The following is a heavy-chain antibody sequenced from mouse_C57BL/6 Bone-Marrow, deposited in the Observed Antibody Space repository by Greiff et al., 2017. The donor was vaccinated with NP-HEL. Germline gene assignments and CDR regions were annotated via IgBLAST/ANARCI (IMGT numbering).Heavy chain of an antibody. J-gene: IGHJ2*01. CDR1: GFNIKDDY. CDR2: IDPENGDT. V-gene: IGHV14-4*01. CDR3: TTTTTVEGDY. Sequence: VQLQQSGAELVRPGASVKLSCTASGFNIKDDYMHWVKQRPEQGLEWIGWIDPENGDTEYASKFQGKATITADTSSNTAYLQLSSLTSEDTAVYYWTTTTTVEGDYWGQGTTLTVSS. D-gene: IGHD1-1*01.